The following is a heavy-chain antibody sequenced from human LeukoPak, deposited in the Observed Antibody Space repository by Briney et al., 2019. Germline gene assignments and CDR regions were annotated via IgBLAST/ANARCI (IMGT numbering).Heavy chain of an antibody. CDR1: GGTFSSYA. J-gene: IGHJ4*02. Sequence: GSSVKVSCKASGGTFSSYAISWVRQAPGQGLEWMGGIIPIFGTANYAQKFQGRVTITADESTSTAYIELSSLRSEDTAVYYCAGEPTGYETPNWGQGTLVTVSS. D-gene: IGHD4-23*01. CDR2: IIPIFGTA. V-gene: IGHV1-69*01. CDR3: AGEPTGYETPN.